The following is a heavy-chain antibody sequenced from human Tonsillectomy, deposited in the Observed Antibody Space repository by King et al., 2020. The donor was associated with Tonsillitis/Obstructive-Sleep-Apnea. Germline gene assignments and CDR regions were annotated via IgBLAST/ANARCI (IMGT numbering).Heavy chain of an antibody. J-gene: IGHJ4*02. D-gene: IGHD3-10*01. V-gene: IGHV1-3*01. CDR1: GYTFTNYA. Sequence: QLVQSGAEVKKPGASVKVSCKASGYTFTNYAMHWVRQAPGQRLEWMGWINAGNANTEYSQKFQGRVTITRDTSASTAYMELSSLRSEDTAVYYCARGEISTYYYGSGAGFDYWGQGTLVTVSS. CDR3: ARGEISTYYYGSGAGFDY. CDR2: INAGNANT.